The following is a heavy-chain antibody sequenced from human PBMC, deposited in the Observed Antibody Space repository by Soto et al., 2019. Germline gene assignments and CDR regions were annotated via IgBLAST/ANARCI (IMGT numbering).Heavy chain of an antibody. J-gene: IGHJ4*02. V-gene: IGHV1-2*04. D-gene: IGHD5-18*01. CDR3: ARDPGYRYVLWGYFDY. CDR1: GYTFTGYY. Sequence: QVQLVQSGAEVKKPGASVKVSCKASGYTFTGYYMHWVRQAPGQGREWMGWINPNSGGTNYAQKFQGWVTMTRDTSISTAYMELSRLRSDDTAVYYCARDPGYRYVLWGYFDYWGQGTLVTVSS. CDR2: INPNSGGT.